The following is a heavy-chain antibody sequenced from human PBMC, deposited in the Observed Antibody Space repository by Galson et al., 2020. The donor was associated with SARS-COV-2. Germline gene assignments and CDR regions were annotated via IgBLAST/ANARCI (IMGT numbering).Heavy chain of an antibody. CDR3: ARASKHYNFLTGYLNYYYYYMDV. Sequence: ASVKVSCEASGYTFTNYDVNRVPQATGQGPEWMDWMNTKSGNTGYAQRFQGRVTITRDTSINTAYLELSSLRSEDTAVYYCARASKHYNFLTGYLNYYYYYMDVWGTGTTVTISS. CDR2: MNTKSGNT. CDR1: GYTFTNYD. J-gene: IGHJ6*03. D-gene: IGHD3-9*01. V-gene: IGHV1-8*03.